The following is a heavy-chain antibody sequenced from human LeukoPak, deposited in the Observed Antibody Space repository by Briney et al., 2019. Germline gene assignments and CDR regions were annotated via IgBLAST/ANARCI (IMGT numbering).Heavy chain of an antibody. CDR3: ARVGYSGWNLEY. CDR1: GFTFSSYS. V-gene: IGHV3-21*01. J-gene: IGHJ4*02. D-gene: IGHD5-12*01. Sequence: NPGGSLRLSCAASGFTFSSYSMNWVRQAPGKGLEWVSSISSSSSYIYYADSVKGRFTISRDNAKNSLYLQMNSLRDEDTAVYYCARVGYSGWNLEYWGQGTLVTVSS. CDR2: ISSSSSYI.